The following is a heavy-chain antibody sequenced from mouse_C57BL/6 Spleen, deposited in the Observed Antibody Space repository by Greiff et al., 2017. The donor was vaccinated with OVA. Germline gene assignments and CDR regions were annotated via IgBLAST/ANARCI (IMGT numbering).Heavy chain of an antibody. Sequence: QLQQPGAELVKPGASVKLSCKASGYTFTSYWMHWVKQRPGQGLEWIGMIHPNSGSTNYNEKFKSKATLTVDKSSSTAYMQLSSLTSEDSAVYYCARHLEAWFAYWGQGTLVTVSA. CDR3: ARHLEAWFAY. CDR1: GYTFTSYW. CDR2: IHPNSGST. J-gene: IGHJ3*01. D-gene: IGHD2-10*02. V-gene: IGHV1-64*01.